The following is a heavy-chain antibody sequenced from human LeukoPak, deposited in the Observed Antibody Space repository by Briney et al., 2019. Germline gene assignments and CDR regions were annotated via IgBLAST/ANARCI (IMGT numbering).Heavy chain of an antibody. J-gene: IGHJ3*01. CDR1: GYTFTSSG. CDR2: ISAYNGNT. Sequence: ASVKVSCKASGYTFTSSGISWVRQAPGRGLEWMGWISAYNGNTNYAQKFQGRVTMTTDTSTSTAYMELRSLRSDDTAVFYCARDPMILYGGYSGDAFDLWGQGTMVTVSS. V-gene: IGHV1-18*01. CDR3: ARDPMILYGGYSGDAFDL. D-gene: IGHD5-12*01.